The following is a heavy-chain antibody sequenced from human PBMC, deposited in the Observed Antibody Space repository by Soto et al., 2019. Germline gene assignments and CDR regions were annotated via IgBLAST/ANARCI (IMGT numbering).Heavy chain of an antibody. D-gene: IGHD6-6*01. CDR1: GYTFTSYD. CDR2: MNPNSGNT. V-gene: IGHV1-8*01. Sequence: ASVKVSCKASGYTFTSYDINWVRQATGQGLEWMGWMNPNSGNTGYAQKFQGRVTMTRNTSISTAYMELSSLRSEDTAVYYCARGSSSSPPVLWGSWYSGPPTVDVWGKGTTVTVSS. J-gene: IGHJ6*04. CDR3: ARGSSSSPPVLWGSWYSGPPTVDV.